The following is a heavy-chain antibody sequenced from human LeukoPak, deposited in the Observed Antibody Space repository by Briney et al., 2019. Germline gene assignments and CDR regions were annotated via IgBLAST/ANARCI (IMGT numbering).Heavy chain of an antibody. V-gene: IGHV4-31*03. D-gene: IGHD2-15*01. Sequence: SETLSLTCTVSGGSIGSGGYYWSWIRQHPGKGLEWIGYIYYSGSTYYNPSLKSRVTISVDTSKNQFSLKLSSVTAADTAVYYCARAKCSGGSCYYYYGMDVWGQGTLVTVSS. CDR1: GGSIGSGGYY. CDR3: ARAKCSGGSCYYYYGMDV. J-gene: IGHJ6*02. CDR2: IYYSGST.